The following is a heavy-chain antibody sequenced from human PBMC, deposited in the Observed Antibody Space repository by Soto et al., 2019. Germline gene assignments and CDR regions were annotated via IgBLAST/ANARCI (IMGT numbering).Heavy chain of an antibody. CDR1: GGSFSPYF. CDR3: ARLASGWQYYYFDF. V-gene: IGHV4-34*01. Sequence: QVQLQQWGAGLLKPSETLSLTCAVYGGSFSPYFWSWIRQPPGKGLEWIGEINHSGSTTYNPSLTRRATLSVGTSKNQVSLKLTSVTAADTAVYYCARLASGWQYYYFDFWGRGTPVTVSS. J-gene: IGHJ2*01. D-gene: IGHD6-19*01. CDR2: INHSGST.